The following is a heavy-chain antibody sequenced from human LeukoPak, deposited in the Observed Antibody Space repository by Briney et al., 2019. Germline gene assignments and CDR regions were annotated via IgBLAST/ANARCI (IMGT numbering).Heavy chain of an antibody. CDR1: GYTLTELS. CDR2: FDPEDGET. V-gene: IGHV1-24*01. J-gene: IGHJ4*02. Sequence: ALVKVSYKVSGYTLTELSMHWVRQAPGKGLEWMGGFDPEDGETIYAQKFQGRVTMTEDTSTDTAYMELSSLRSEDTAVYYCATGHCSSTSCYGLPYFDYWGQGTLVTVSS. CDR3: ATGHCSSTSCYGLPYFDY. D-gene: IGHD2-2*01.